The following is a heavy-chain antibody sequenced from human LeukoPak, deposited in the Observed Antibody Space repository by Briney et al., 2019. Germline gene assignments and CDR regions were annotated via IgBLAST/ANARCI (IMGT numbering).Heavy chain of an antibody. D-gene: IGHD3-3*01. CDR2: ISYDGSNK. Sequence: GGSLRLSCAASGFTFSSYGMHWVRQAPGKGLEWVAVISYDGSNKYYADSVKGRFTISRDNSKNTLYLQMNSLRAEDTAVYYCAKEIKDFWSGYYKGGQWFDPWGQGTLVTVSS. J-gene: IGHJ5*02. CDR3: AKEIKDFWSGYYKGGQWFDP. V-gene: IGHV3-30*18. CDR1: GFTFSSYG.